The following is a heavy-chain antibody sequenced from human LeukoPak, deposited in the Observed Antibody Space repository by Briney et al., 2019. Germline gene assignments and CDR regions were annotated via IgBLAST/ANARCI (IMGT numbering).Heavy chain of an antibody. J-gene: IGHJ4*02. CDR3: ATTKQARRYFDY. CDR2: ISGSGGNT. Sequence: GGSLRLSCVGSGFTFSNNPLSWVRQAPGKGREWVSAISGSGGNTYYADSVRGRFTIPRDKSKNTLFLQMNPLRADDTAVYYCATTKQARRYFDYWGQGTLVTVSS. V-gene: IGHV3-23*01. CDR1: GFTFSNNP. D-gene: IGHD1-1*01.